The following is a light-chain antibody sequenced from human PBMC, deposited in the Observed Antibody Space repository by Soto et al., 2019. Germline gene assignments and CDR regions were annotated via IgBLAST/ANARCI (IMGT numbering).Light chain of an antibody. V-gene: IGKV3-20*01. CDR1: QSVSNSY. CDR3: QQYDTPLIYT. CDR2: GAS. J-gene: IGKJ2*01. Sequence: EIVLTQSPGTLSLSPGERATLSCRTSQSVSNSYIPWYQQKPGQAPRLLIYGASNRATGIPDRFSGFGSGTDFSLTISRLEPEDFAVYYCQQYDTPLIYTFGQGTKLEIK.